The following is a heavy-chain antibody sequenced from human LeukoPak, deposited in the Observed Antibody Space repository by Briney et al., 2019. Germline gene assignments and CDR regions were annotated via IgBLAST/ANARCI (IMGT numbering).Heavy chain of an antibody. V-gene: IGHV3-9*01. Sequence: GGSLRLSCAASGFTFDDYAMHWVRQAPGKGLEWVSGISWNSGSIGYADSVKGRFTISRDNAKNSLYLQMNSLRAEDTAVYYCAKSPGFDLWGRGTLVTVSS. J-gene: IGHJ2*01. CDR2: ISWNSGSI. CDR3: AKSPGFDL. CDR1: GFTFDDYA.